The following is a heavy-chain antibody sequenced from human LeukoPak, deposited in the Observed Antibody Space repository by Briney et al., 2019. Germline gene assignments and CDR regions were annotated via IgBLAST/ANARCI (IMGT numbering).Heavy chain of an antibody. CDR2: ISYDGSNK. CDR3: AREDLVNGDAFDI. Sequence: GGSLRLSCAASGFTFSSYAMHWVRQAPGKGLEWVAVISYDGSNKYYADSVKGRFTISRDNSKNTLYLQMNSLRAEDTAVYYCAREDLVNGDAFDIWGQGTMVTVSS. CDR1: GFTFSSYA. D-gene: IGHD1-1*01. J-gene: IGHJ3*02. V-gene: IGHV3-30-3*01.